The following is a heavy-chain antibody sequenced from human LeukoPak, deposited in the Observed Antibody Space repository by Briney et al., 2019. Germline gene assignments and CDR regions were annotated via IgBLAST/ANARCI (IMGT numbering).Heavy chain of an antibody. CDR1: GGSISSYY. Sequence: SETLSLTCTVSGGSISSYYWSWIQQPPGKGLEWIGYIYYSESTNYNPSLKSRVTISVDTSKNQFSLKLSSVTAADTAVYYCARDGTVNAFDIWGQGTMVTVSS. CDR2: IYYSEST. V-gene: IGHV4-59*01. J-gene: IGHJ3*02. D-gene: IGHD4-17*01. CDR3: ARDGTVNAFDI.